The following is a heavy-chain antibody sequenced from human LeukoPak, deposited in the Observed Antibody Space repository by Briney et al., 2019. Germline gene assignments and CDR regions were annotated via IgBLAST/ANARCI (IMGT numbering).Heavy chain of an antibody. CDR2: ISYDGSNK. V-gene: IGHV3-30-3*01. Sequence: PGRSLRLSCAASGFTFSSYAMHWVRQAPGKGLEWVAFISYDGSNKYYADSVKGRFTISRDNSKNTLYLQMNSLRAEDTAVYYCARDEGEDYGDYYFDYWGQGTLVTVSS. CDR3: ARDEGEDYGDYYFDY. J-gene: IGHJ4*02. D-gene: IGHD4-17*01. CDR1: GFTFSSYA.